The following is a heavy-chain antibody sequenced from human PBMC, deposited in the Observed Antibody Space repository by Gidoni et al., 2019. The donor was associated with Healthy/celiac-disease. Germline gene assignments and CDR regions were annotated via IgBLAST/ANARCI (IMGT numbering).Heavy chain of an antibody. V-gene: IGHV5-51*01. J-gene: IGHJ2*01. CDR3: ARLIVGATRYFDL. Sequence: EVQLVQSGAEVKKPGESLKISCKGFGYSFTNSWIGWVGQMPGKGLEWMGIIYPGDSDTRYSPSFQGQVTISVDKSISTAYLQWSSLKASDTAMYYCARLIVGATRYFDLWGRGTLVTVSS. CDR1: GYSFTNSW. D-gene: IGHD1-26*01. CDR2: IYPGDSDT.